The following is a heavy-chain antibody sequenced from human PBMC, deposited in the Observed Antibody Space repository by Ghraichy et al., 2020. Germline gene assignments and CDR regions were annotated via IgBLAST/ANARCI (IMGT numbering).Heavy chain of an antibody. D-gene: IGHD3-22*01. CDR3: AHRRYYDSSGYDY. CDR1: GFSLSTSEVG. CDR2: IRWDGNT. Sequence: SGPTLVKPTQTLTLTCTLSGFSLSTSEVGVGWIRQPPGKALEWLVVIRWDGNTRYSPSLKNRLTITRVTFKNQVVLTMTNMDPVDTGTYYCAHRRYYDSSGYDYWGQGTLVTVAS. J-gene: IGHJ4*02. V-gene: IGHV2-5*02.